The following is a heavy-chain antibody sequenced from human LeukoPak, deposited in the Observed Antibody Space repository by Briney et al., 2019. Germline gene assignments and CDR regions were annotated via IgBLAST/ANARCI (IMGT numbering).Heavy chain of an antibody. CDR2: IWYDGSNK. D-gene: IGHD2-2*01. V-gene: IGHV3-33*01. Sequence: LRLSCAASAFTFSSYGIHWVRQAPGKGLEWVAVIWYDGSNKYYAYSVKGRFTISRDNSKNTVYLQMNSLRAEDTGVYYCARDGCSTTSCLTYMDVWGKGTTVTVSS. J-gene: IGHJ6*03. CDR1: AFTFSSYG. CDR3: ARDGCSTTSCLTYMDV.